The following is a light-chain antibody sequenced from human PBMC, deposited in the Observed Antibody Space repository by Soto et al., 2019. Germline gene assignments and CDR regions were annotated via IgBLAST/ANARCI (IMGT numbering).Light chain of an antibody. CDR2: KAS. CDR1: QTISSW. CDR3: QHYNSYSEA. V-gene: IGKV1-5*03. Sequence: DIQMTQSPSTLSGSVGDRVTITCRASQTISSWLAWYQQKPGKAPKLLIYKASTLKSGVPSRFSGSGSVTEFNLTISSLQPDDFATYYCQHYNSYSEAFGQGTKVELK. J-gene: IGKJ1*01.